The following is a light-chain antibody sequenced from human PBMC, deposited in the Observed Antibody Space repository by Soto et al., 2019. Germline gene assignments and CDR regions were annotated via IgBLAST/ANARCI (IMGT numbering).Light chain of an antibody. Sequence: QSGLTQPPSASGSPGQSVAISCTGTSSDVGGYNYVSWYQQHPGKAPKLMIYEVNKRPSGFPDRFSGSQSGNTASLTVSGLQAEDEADYYCSSYAGSSHVFGTGTKVTVL. J-gene: IGLJ1*01. CDR3: SSYAGSSHV. CDR1: SSDVGGYNY. CDR2: EVN. V-gene: IGLV2-8*01.